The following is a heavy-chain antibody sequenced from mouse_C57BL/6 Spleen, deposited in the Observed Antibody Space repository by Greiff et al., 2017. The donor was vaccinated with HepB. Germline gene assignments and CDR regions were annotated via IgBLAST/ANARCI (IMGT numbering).Heavy chain of an antibody. CDR1: GFSLSTSGMG. V-gene: IGHV8-12*01. CDR3: ARSGPYYSNYYAMDY. D-gene: IGHD2-5*01. Sequence: QVTLKVSGPGILQSSQTLSLSCSFSGFSLSTSGMGVSWIRQPSGKGLEWLAHIYWDDDKRYNPSLKSRLTISKDTSRNQVFLKITSVDTADTATDYCARSGPYYSNYYAMDYWGQGTSVTVSS. CDR2: IYWDDDK. J-gene: IGHJ4*01.